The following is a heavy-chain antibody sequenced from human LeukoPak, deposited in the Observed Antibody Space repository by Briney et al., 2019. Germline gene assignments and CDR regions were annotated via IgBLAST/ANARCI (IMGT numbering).Heavy chain of an antibody. CDR1: GFTFSKTW. J-gene: IGHJ5*02. Sequence: GSLRLSCIGSGFTFSKTWMMWVRQAPGKGLEWVANINQDGGAISYVDSVKGRFTISRDNAKNSLFLQMNSLRAEDTAVYYCARVSPAWFDPWGQGTLVTVSS. CDR3: ARVSPAWFDP. V-gene: IGHV3-7*03. CDR2: INQDGGAI.